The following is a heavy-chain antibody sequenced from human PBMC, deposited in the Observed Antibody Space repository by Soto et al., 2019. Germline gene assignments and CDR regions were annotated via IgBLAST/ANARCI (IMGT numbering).Heavy chain of an antibody. D-gene: IGHD3-3*01. CDR2: IWYDGSNK. V-gene: IGHV3-33*06. CDR3: AKDLIGITIFGVVMGAFDI. CDR1: GFTFSSYG. Sequence: PGGSLRLSCAASGFTFSSYGMHWVRQAPGKGLEWVAVIWYDGSNKYYADSVKGRFTISRDNSKDTLYLQMNSLRAEDTAVYYCAKDLIGITIFGVVMGAFDIWGQGTMVTVSS. J-gene: IGHJ3*02.